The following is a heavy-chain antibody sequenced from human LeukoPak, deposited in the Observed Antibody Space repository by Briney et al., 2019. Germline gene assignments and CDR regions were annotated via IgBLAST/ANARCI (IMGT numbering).Heavy chain of an antibody. CDR1: GFTFSSYE. CDR3: AKRGAVTGTEDY. CDR2: ISVDGRTE. Sequence: GGSLRLSCAVSGFTFSSYEMHWVRQAPGRGLEWVAVISVDGRTEYNPESVKGRFTISRDNSKNTLYLQMNSLRAEDTAVYYCAKRGAVTGTEDYWGQGTLVTVSS. D-gene: IGHD6-19*01. J-gene: IGHJ4*02. V-gene: IGHV3-30*18.